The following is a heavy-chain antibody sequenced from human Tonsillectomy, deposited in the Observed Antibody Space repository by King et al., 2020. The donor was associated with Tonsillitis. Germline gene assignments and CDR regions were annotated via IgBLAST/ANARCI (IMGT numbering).Heavy chain of an antibody. CDR3: AKGAAAGVTPVVDY. CDR2: ISGDGGSK. J-gene: IGHJ4*02. Sequence: VQLVESGGGVEQPGGSLRLSCAASGFTYDNYAMHWVRQAPGKGLEWGSLISGDGGSKSYADSVKGRITITRDNSKNSLYLKMNSLRTEDTALYYCAKGAAAGVTPVVDYWGQGTLVTVSS. V-gene: IGHV3-43*02. D-gene: IGHD6-13*01. CDR1: GFTYDNYA.